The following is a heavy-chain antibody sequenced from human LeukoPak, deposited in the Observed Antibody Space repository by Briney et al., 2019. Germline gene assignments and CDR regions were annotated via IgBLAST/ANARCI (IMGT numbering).Heavy chain of an antibody. Sequence: SETLSLTCTVSGGSISSGDYYWSWIRQPPGKGLEWIGYIYYSGNTYYNPSLKSRVTISVDTSKNQFSLKLSSVTAADTAVYYCARGGAARPAGFDYWGQGTLVTVSS. CDR3: ARGGAARPAGFDY. D-gene: IGHD6-6*01. CDR1: GGSISSGDYY. J-gene: IGHJ4*02. CDR2: IYYSGNT. V-gene: IGHV4-30-4*08.